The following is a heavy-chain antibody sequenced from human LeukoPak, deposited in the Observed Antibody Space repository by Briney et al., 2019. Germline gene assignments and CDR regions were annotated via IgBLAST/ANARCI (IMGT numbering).Heavy chain of an antibody. J-gene: IGHJ4*02. D-gene: IGHD3-9*01. CDR3: ARVGPPLRYFDNYYFDY. V-gene: IGHV1-2*02. CDR2: INPNSGGT. Sequence: ASVKVSCKASGYTFTGYYMHWVRQAPGQGLEWMGWINPNSGGTNYAQKFQGRVTMTRDTSISTAYMELSRLRSDDTSVYHSARVGPPLRYFDNYYFDYWGQGTLVTVSP. CDR1: GYTFTGYY.